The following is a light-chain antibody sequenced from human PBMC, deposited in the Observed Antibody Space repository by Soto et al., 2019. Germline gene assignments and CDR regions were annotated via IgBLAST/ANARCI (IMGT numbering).Light chain of an antibody. CDR2: AAS. V-gene: IGKV1-27*01. CDR1: QAIYNY. J-gene: IGKJ4*01. Sequence: DIQMTQSPSSLSASVGDRVTITCRASQAIYNYLAWYQQKPGKVPTLLISAASTLQSGVPSRFSGSGSGTDLTLTISSLQPEDIATYYCQKFNAVPTFGGGTKVEI. CDR3: QKFNAVPT.